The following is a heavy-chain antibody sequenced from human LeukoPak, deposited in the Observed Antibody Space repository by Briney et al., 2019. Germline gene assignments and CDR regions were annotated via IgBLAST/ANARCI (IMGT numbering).Heavy chain of an antibody. V-gene: IGHV3-23*01. Sequence: PGGSLRLSCSASGFSYSSYTMTWVRQAPGKGPDWVSIISGGGDTTFYTDSVKGRFTISRDNSKNTLYLQMNSLRVEDTAVYYCARNYYDILTAIRGWGQGTLVTVSS. CDR3: ARNYYDILTAIRG. J-gene: IGHJ4*02. CDR2: ISGGGDTT. D-gene: IGHD3-9*01. CDR1: GFSYSSYT.